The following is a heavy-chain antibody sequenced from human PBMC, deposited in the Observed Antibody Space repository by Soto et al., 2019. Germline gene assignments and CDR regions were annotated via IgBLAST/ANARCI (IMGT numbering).Heavy chain of an antibody. V-gene: IGHV2-26*01. CDR2: IFSNDEK. CDR1: GFSISNDRMG. CDR3: ARIHLGVSRDRYFDY. Sequence: HVTLKESGPVLAKPTETLTLTCTVSGFSISNDRMGVSWIRQHPGKSLEWLAHIFSNDEKSYIASLKIRLTISTYTFKSQVVLTMNNMDPVDTATYYGARIHLGVSRDRYFDYWAQGTLVTVSA. J-gene: IGHJ4*02. D-gene: IGHD2-15*01.